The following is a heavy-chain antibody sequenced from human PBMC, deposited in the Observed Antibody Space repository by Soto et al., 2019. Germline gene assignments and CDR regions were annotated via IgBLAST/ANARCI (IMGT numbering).Heavy chain of an antibody. CDR1: GFSLSTSGVG. J-gene: IGHJ3*02. CDR3: PAKDYGDYNCPSDI. D-gene: IGHD4-17*01. CDR2: IYWDDDK. V-gene: IGHV2-5*02. Sequence: QITLKESGPTLVKPTQTLTLTCTFSGFSLSTSGVGVGWIRQPPGKALEWLALIYWDDDKRYSPSLKSSLTSNQHSANTHVVPTITNIASVDPATYYRPAKDYGDYNCPSDICGQGRIVTVSS.